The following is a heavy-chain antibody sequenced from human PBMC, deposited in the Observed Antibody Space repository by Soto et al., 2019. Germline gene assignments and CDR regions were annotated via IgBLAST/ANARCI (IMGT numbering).Heavy chain of an antibody. J-gene: IGHJ4*02. Sequence: PSETLSLTCTVSGGSISSPNFYWSWVRQAPGKGLEWVSAISGSGGTTYYADSVKGRFTISRDNSRNTLYLQMNSLRAEDTAVYYCAKASPLGGPLLFFYDYWGQGTLVTVSS. V-gene: IGHV3-23*01. CDR2: ISGSGGTT. D-gene: IGHD3-16*01. CDR1: GGSISSPN. CDR3: AKASPLGGPLLFFYDY.